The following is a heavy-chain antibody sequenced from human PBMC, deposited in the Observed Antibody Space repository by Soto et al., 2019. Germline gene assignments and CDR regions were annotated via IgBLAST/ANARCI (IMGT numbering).Heavy chain of an antibody. CDR2: IGTAGDP. J-gene: IGHJ6*02. CDR3: ARAFRGPSTTIAEAEDYYYGMDV. D-gene: IGHD6-13*01. Sequence: GGSLRLSCAASGFTFSSYDMHWVRQATGKGLEWVSAIGTAGDPYYPGSVKGRFTISRENAKNSLYLQMNSLRAGDTAVYYCARAFRGPSTTIAEAEDYYYGMDVWGQGTTVTVSS. V-gene: IGHV3-13*05. CDR1: GFTFSSYD.